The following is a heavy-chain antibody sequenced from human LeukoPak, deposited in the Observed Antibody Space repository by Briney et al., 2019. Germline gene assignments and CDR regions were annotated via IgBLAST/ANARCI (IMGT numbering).Heavy chain of an antibody. Sequence: HVASVKVSCKASAYTFTDYYVHWVRQAPGQGLEWMGRINPSSGDTNYAQNFQGRVTMTRDTSISTAYMELSRLRSDDTAVYYCATTSGYFYYWGQGTLVTVSS. CDR1: AYTFTDYY. CDR2: INPSSGDT. CDR3: ATTSGYFYY. D-gene: IGHD1-26*01. J-gene: IGHJ4*02. V-gene: IGHV1-2*06.